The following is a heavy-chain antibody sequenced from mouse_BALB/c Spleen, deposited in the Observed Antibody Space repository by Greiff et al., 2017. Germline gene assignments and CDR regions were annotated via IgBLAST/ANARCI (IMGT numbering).Heavy chain of an antibody. V-gene: IGHV5-17*02. CDR1: GFTFSSFG. D-gene: IGHD2-1*01. CDR3: ARSRVIGNFYFDY. Sequence: EVKVVESGGGLVQPGGSRKLSCAASGFTFSSFGMHWVRQAPEKGLEWVAYISSGSSTIYYADTVKGRFTISRDNPKNTLFLQMTSLRSEDTAMYYCARSRVIGNFYFDYWGQGTTLTVSS. J-gene: IGHJ2*01. CDR2: ISSGSSTI.